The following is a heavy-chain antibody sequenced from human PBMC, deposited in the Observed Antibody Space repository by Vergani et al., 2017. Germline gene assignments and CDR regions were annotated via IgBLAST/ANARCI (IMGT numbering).Heavy chain of an antibody. J-gene: IGHJ4*02. CDR3: ARQRPGSGWSPGDFDD. CDR2: MYYSGLT. D-gene: IGHD6-19*01. V-gene: IGHV4-39*01. CDR1: ADSISSGSYY. Sequence: QLQLQQSGPGLVKPSETLFLTCTVSADSISSGSYYLGWIRQPPGKSLEWIGVMYYSGLTYYNPSPKSRVAISVDPSKNQFALKVTSVTAADTAVYFCARQRPGSGWSPGDFDDWGQGILVTVSS.